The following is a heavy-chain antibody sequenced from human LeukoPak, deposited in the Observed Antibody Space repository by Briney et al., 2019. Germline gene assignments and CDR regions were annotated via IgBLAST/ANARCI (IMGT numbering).Heavy chain of an antibody. Sequence: GSLRLSCAASGFTFSSYSMNWVRQAPGKGLEWVSSISSSSSYIYYADSVKGRFTISRDNAKNSLYLQMNSLRAEDTAVYYCAQTPGTGTTYNWFDPWGQGTLVTVSS. CDR2: ISSSSSYI. J-gene: IGHJ5*02. CDR3: AQTPGTGTTYNWFDP. D-gene: IGHD1-7*01. V-gene: IGHV3-21*01. CDR1: GFTFSSYS.